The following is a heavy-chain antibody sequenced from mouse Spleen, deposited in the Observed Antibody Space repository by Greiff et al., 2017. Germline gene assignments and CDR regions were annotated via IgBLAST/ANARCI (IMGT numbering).Heavy chain of an antibody. V-gene: IGHV14-4*01. D-gene: IGHD4-1*01. J-gene: IGHJ3*01. Sequence: VQLQQSGAELVRPGASVKLSCTASGFNIKDDYMHWVKQRPEQGLEWIGWIDPENGDTEYASKFQGKATITADTSSNTAYLQLSSLTSEDTAVYYCTTVPLTGAWFAYWGQGTLVTVSA. CDR1: GFNIKDDY. CDR2: IDPENGDT. CDR3: TTVPLTGAWFAY.